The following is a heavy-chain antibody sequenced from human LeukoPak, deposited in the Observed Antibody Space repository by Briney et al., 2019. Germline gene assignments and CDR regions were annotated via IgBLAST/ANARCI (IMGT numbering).Heavy chain of an antibody. V-gene: IGHV3-23*01. J-gene: IGHJ1*01. CDR2: ISGSGGGT. Sequence: GGSLRLSCAASRFTLSSYAMNWVRQAPGKGLEWVSGISGSGGGTYHADSVKGRFTMSRDNSKNTLYLQMNSLRAEDTAVYYCAKGCGYDCYPPTYWGQGTLVTVSS. CDR3: AKGCGYDCYPPTY. CDR1: RFTLSSYA. D-gene: IGHD2-21*02.